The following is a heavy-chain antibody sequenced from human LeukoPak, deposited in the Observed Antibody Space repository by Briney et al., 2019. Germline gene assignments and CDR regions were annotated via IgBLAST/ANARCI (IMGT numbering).Heavy chain of an antibody. J-gene: IGHJ4*02. CDR3: AKVRIQLVSEPEFDY. V-gene: IGHV3-23*01. CDR2: ISGSGGST. CDR1: GFTFSSYA. D-gene: IGHD5-18*01. Sequence: GGSLRLSCAASGFTFSSYAMSWVRQAPGKGLECVSAISGSGGSTYYAGSVKGRFTISRDNSKNTLYMQMKSLRAEDTAVYYCAKVRIQLVSEPEFDYWGQGTLVTVSS.